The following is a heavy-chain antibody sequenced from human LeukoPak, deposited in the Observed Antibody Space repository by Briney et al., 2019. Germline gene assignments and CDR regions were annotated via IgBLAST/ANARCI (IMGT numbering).Heavy chain of an antibody. V-gene: IGHV3-30-3*01. D-gene: IGHD6-19*01. Sequence: PGGSLRLSCSASGFTFSSYAMHWVRQAPGKGLEWVAVISYDGSIKYYADSVKGRFTISRDNSKNTLYLQMNSLRAEDTAVYYCARYLGEKTLYSSGGSRVGSPYSGGRGPLVPVP. CDR1: GFTFSSYA. J-gene: IGHJ5*01. CDR2: ISYDGSIK. CDR3: ARYLGEKTLYSSGGSRVGSPYS.